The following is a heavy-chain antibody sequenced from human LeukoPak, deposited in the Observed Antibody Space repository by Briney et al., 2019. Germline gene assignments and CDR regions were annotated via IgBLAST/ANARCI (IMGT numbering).Heavy chain of an antibody. D-gene: IGHD4-17*01. CDR3: AKDDDGHHHGVDH. V-gene: IGHV3-23*01. J-gene: IGHJ4*02. Sequence: GGSLRLSCAASGFTVSSYAMTWVRQAPGKGLEWVSAIGYSAGDTYYADSVKGRFTISRDNSMNTLYLQMSCLRADDTALYYCAKDDDGHHHGVDHWGQGTLVTVSS. CDR1: GFTVSSYA. CDR2: IGYSAGDT.